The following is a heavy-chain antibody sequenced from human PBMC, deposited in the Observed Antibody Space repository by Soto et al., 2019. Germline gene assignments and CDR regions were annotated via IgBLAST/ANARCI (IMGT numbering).Heavy chain of an antibody. Sequence: ASVKVSCKVSGYTLTELSMHWVRQAPGKGLEWIGGFDPEDGETIYAQKFQGRVTMTEDTSTDTAYMELSSLRSEDTAVYYCATAKGLLWFGELLSAPAAWFDPWG. CDR3: ATAKGLLWFGELLSAPAAWFDP. CDR1: GYTLTELS. CDR2: FDPEDGET. V-gene: IGHV1-24*01. J-gene: IGHJ5*02. D-gene: IGHD3-10*01.